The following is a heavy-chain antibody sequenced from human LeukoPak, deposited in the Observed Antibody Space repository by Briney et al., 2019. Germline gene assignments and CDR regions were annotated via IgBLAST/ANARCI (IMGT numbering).Heavy chain of an antibody. Sequence: SETLSLTCSVSGASIRSSSYYWGWIRHPPGKGLEWIASIYYSGTTYYNPSLKSRVTISADTSKNQFSLKLSSVTAADTAVYYCTSRGWIVGLVDYWGQGTLVTVSS. CDR1: GASIRSSSYY. D-gene: IGHD3-22*01. J-gene: IGHJ4*02. CDR2: IYYSGTT. CDR3: TSRGWIVGLVDY. V-gene: IGHV4-39*01.